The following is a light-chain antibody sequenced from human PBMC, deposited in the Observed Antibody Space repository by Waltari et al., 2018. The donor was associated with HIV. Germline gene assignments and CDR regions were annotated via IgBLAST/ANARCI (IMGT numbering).Light chain of an antibody. J-gene: IGKJ1*01. CDR1: QSVSSN. CDR2: GAS. CDR3: QQYNNWPPWT. Sequence: SQSVSSNLAWYQQKPGQAPRLLIYGASTRATGIPARFSGSGSGTEFTLTISSLQSEDFAVYYCQQYNNWPPWTFGQGTKVEIK. V-gene: IGKV3-15*01.